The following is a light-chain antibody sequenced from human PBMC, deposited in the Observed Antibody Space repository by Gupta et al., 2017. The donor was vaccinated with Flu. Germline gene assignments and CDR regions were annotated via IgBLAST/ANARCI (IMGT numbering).Light chain of an antibody. CDR3: QVWDSTSNHVV. CDR1: NIGDKS. V-gene: IGLV3-21*02. Sequence: SYILTQPPSVSVAPGQTATITCGGNNIGDKSVHWYQQKSGQAPVVVVYDDSDRPSGIPERFSGSNSGNPATLTISRVEVGDEADYYCQVWDSTSNHVVFGGGTKLTVL. J-gene: IGLJ2*01. CDR2: DDS.